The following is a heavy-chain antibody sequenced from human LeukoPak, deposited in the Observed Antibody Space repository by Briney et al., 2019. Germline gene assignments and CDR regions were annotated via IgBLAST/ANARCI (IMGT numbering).Heavy chain of an antibody. V-gene: IGHV1-3*01. Sequence: ASVKVSCKASGGTFSSYAISWVRQAPGQRLEWMGWINAGNGNTKYSQKFQGRVTITRDTSASTAYMELSSLRSEDTAVYYCARVKRFWSGYSFDYWGQGTLVTVSS. CDR1: GGTFSSYA. CDR3: ARVKRFWSGYSFDY. CDR2: INAGNGNT. J-gene: IGHJ4*02. D-gene: IGHD3-3*02.